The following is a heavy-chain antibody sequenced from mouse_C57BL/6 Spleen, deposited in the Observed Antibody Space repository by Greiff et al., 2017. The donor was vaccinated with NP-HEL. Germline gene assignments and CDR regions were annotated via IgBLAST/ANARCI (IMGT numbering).Heavy chain of an antibody. Sequence: VQLQQSGTELVKPGASVKLSCKASGYTFTSYWMHWVKQRPGQGLEWIGNINPSNGGTNYNEKFKSKATLTVDKSSSTAYMQLSSLTSEDSAVYYCARYYGSSRGYFDGWGTGTTVTVSS. D-gene: IGHD1-1*01. J-gene: IGHJ1*03. CDR1: GYTFTSYW. CDR3: ARYYGSSRGYFDG. CDR2: INPSNGGT. V-gene: IGHV1-53*01.